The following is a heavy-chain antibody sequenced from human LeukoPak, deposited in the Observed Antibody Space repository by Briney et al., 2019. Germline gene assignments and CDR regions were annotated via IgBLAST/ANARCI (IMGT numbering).Heavy chain of an antibody. CDR3: ARDRVAALSADAFDI. D-gene: IGHD2-15*01. V-gene: IGHV4-59*12. CDR1: GGSISSYY. J-gene: IGHJ3*02. Sequence: PSETLSLTCTVSGGSISSYYWSWIRQPPGKGLEWIGYIYYSGSTYYNPSLKSRVTISVDTSKNQFSLKLSSVTAADTAVYYCARDRVAALSADAFDIWGQGTMVTVSS. CDR2: IYYSGST.